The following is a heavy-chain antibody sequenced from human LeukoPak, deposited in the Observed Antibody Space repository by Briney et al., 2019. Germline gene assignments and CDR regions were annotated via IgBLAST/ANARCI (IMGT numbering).Heavy chain of an antibody. V-gene: IGHV3-23*01. Sequence: TGGSLRLSCAASGFTFSSYDMSWVRQAPGKGLEWVSAISGSGGSTYYADSVKGRFTISRDNAKNSLYLQMNSLRAEDTAVYYCASGMRVVPNIWGQGTLVTVSS. CDR2: ISGSGGST. D-gene: IGHD3-3*01. CDR1: GFTFSSYD. CDR3: ASGMRVVPNI. J-gene: IGHJ4*02.